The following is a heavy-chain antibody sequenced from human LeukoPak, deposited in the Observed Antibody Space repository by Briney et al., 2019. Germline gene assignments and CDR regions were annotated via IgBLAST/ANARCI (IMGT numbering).Heavy chain of an antibody. D-gene: IGHD2-2*01. CDR2: IDGSGRRT. J-gene: IGHJ4*02. V-gene: IGHV3-23*01. Sequence: PGGSLRLSCAASGFTFSSSPMSWVRQAPGKGLEWVSAIDGSGRRTYYSDSVKGRFIISRDNPSNTLFLQMYSLRAEDTAVYYCATVSPAGPWDDWGQGTLVTVSS. CDR3: ATVSPAGPWDD. CDR1: GFTFSSSP.